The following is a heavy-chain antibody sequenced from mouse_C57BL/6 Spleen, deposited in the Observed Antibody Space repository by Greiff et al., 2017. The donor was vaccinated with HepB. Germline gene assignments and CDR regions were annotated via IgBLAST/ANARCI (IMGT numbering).Heavy chain of an antibody. V-gene: IGHV1-80*01. CDR3: ARRYYYGSSYGGAMDY. J-gene: IGHJ4*01. D-gene: IGHD1-1*01. CDR2: IYPGDGDT. CDR1: GYAFSSYW. Sequence: VQLQQSGAELVKPGASVKISCKASGYAFSSYWMNWVKQRPGKGLEWIGQIYPGDGDTNYNGKFKGKATLTADKSSSTAYMQLSSLTSEDSAVFFWARRYYYGSSYGGAMDYWGQGTSVTVSS.